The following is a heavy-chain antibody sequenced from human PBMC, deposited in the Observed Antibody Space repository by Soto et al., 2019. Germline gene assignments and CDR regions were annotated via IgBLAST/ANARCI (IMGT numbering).Heavy chain of an antibody. V-gene: IGHV5-51*01. Sequence: GEPLKISWKGSGYSFTSYWIGWVRKMPGRGLEWMGIIYPGDSDTRYSPSFQGQVTISADKSISTAYLQWSSLKASDTAMYYCAKGAHCSSTSCYIFSAAIFSADYYYYGMDVWGQGTTVTVSS. CDR3: AKGAHCSSTSCYIFSAAIFSADYYYYGMDV. CDR2: IYPGDSDT. J-gene: IGHJ6*02. D-gene: IGHD2-2*02. CDR1: GYSFTSYW.